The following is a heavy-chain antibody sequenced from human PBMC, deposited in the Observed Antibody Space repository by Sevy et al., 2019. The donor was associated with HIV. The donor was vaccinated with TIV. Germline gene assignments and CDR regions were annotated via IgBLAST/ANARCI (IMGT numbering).Heavy chain of an antibody. Sequence: ASVKVSCKASGYSLNSYDINWVRQATGQGLEWMGWMNPDSGRRGYAPKFQGRVTMTTDTSKGTAYMELRGLRSDDSAVHYCAGADLDSTTLFYYSGLDVWGQGTTVTVSS. CDR1: GYSLNSYD. V-gene: IGHV1-8*01. D-gene: IGHD2-2*01. CDR3: AGADLDSTTLFYYSGLDV. CDR2: MNPDSGRR. J-gene: IGHJ6*02.